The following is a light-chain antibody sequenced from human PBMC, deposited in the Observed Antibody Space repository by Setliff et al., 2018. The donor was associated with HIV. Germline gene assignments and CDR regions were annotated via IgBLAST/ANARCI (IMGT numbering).Light chain of an antibody. CDR3: SSYTSSNTLV. J-gene: IGLJ1*01. Sequence: LTQPPSVSVAPGKTARITCGGNNFGSTSVHWYQQHPGKAPKLMIYEVSNRPSGVSNRFSGSKSGNTASLTISGLQAEDEADYYCSSYTSSNTLVFGTGTKVTVL. CDR2: EVS. CDR1: NFGSTS. V-gene: IGLV2-14*01.